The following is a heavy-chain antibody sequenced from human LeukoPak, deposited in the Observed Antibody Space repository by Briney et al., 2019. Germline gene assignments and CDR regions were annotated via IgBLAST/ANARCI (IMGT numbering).Heavy chain of an antibody. CDR3: ARNAYNWNPARESLFDY. CDR2: INPNSGGT. CDR1: GYTFTGYY. D-gene: IGHD1-20*01. V-gene: IGHV1-2*02. Sequence: ASVKVSCKASGYTFTGYYMHWVRQAPGQGLEWMGWINPNSGGTNYAQKFQGRVTMTRDTSISTAYMELSRLRSDDTAVYYCARNAYNWNPARESLFDYWGQGTLVTVSS. J-gene: IGHJ4*02.